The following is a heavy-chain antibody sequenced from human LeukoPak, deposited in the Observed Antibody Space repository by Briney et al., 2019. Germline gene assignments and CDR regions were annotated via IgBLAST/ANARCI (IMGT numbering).Heavy chain of an antibody. J-gene: IGHJ3*02. CDR1: GGSISSYY. CDR2: IYTSGST. V-gene: IGHV4-4*07. CDR3: ATLRVHYDFWSGLPPSDAFDI. D-gene: IGHD3-3*01. Sequence: SETLSLTCTVSGGSISSYYWSWIRQPAGKGLEWIGRIYTSGSTNYNPSLKSRVTMSVDTSKNQFSLKLSSVTAADTAVYYCATLRVHYDFWSGLPPSDAFDIWGQGTMVTVSS.